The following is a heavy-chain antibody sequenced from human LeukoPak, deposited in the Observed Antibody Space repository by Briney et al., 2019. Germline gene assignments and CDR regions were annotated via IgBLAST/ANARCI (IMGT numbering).Heavy chain of an antibody. D-gene: IGHD2-15*01. CDR2: INSDGSNT. V-gene: IGHV3-74*01. CDR1: GFILSNYW. CDR3: AREDYCSGGSCLENWFDP. J-gene: IGHJ5*02. Sequence: GGSLRLSCAASGFILSNYWMHWVRQAPGKGPVWVSRINSDGSNTRYADSVKGRFTISRDNAKNTLYLQMNSLRDEDTAVYYRAREDYCSGGSCLENWFDPWGQGTLVTVSS.